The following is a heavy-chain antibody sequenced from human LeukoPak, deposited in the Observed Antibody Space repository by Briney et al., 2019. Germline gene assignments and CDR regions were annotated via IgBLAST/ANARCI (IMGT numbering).Heavy chain of an antibody. CDR2: ISYDGSNK. CDR1: GFTFSSYA. V-gene: IGHV3-30-3*01. Sequence: GRSLRLSCAASGFTFSSYAMHWVRQAPGKGLEWVAVISYDGSNKYYADSVKGRFTISRDNSKNMLYLQMNSLRAEDTAVYYCAQKRITPDPWGQGTLVTVSS. CDR3: AQKRITPDP. J-gene: IGHJ5*02. D-gene: IGHD3-10*01.